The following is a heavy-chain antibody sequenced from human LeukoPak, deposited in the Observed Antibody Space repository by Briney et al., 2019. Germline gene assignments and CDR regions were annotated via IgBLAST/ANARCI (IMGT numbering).Heavy chain of an antibody. D-gene: IGHD3-9*01. J-gene: IGHJ4*02. V-gene: IGHV4-39*01. Sequence: KGSETLSLTCTVSGGSISSSSYCWGWIRPPPEKGLEWVGSIYYSGSTYYNPSLKSRVTISGDTSKNQFSLKLSSVTAADTAVYYCARTIYDILTGYQDVYFDYWGQGTLVTVSS. CDR1: GGSISSSSYC. CDR3: ARTIYDILTGYQDVYFDY. CDR2: IYYSGST.